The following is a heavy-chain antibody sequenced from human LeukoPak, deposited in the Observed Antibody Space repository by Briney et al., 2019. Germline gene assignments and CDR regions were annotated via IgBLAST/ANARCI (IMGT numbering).Heavy chain of an antibody. CDR1: GGSFSAYY. D-gene: IGHD5-12*01. CDR2: INHGGST. CDR3: ARGVGRGSGYDSYCFDY. V-gene: IGHV4-34*01. J-gene: IGHJ4*02. Sequence: SETLSLTCAVYGGSFSAYYWNWIRQPPGKGLEWLGEINHGGSTNYNPSLKSRVTISVDTSKNQFSLKLSSVTAADTAVYYCARGVGRGSGYDSYCFDYWGQGTLVTVSS.